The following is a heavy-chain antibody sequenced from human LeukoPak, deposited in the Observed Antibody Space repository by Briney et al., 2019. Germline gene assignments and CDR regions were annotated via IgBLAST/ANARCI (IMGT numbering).Heavy chain of an antibody. Sequence: ASVKVSCKAYGYTFTGYYMHWVRQAPGQRLEWMGWINPNSGGTNYAQKFQGWVTMTRDTSISTAYMELSRLRSDDTAVYYCARARPDSSGYYPFDYWGQGTLVTVSS. CDR3: ARARPDSSGYYPFDY. J-gene: IGHJ4*02. CDR2: INPNSGGT. D-gene: IGHD3-22*01. V-gene: IGHV1-2*04. CDR1: GYTFTGYY.